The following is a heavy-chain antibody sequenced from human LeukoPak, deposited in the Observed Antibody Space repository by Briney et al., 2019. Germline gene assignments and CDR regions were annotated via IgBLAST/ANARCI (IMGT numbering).Heavy chain of an antibody. J-gene: IGHJ4*02. CDR3: ARSRTGSGLLFDY. D-gene: IGHD3-10*01. CDR2: INPNSGGT. V-gene: IGHV1-2*02. CDR1: GYTFTGYY. Sequence: ASVKVSCKASGYTFTGYYMHWVRQAPGQGLEWMGWINPNSGGTNYAQKFQGRVTMTRDTSISTAYMELSRLRSDDTAVYYCARSRTGSGLLFDYWGQGTLVTVSS.